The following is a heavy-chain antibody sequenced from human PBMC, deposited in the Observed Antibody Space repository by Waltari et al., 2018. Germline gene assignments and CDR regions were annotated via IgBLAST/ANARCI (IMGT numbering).Heavy chain of an antibody. V-gene: IGHV4-38-2*01. J-gene: IGHJ2*01. CDR2: IIHSGST. Sequence: QVQLQESGQGLVKASETLSLTCGVSGYFISSGYYLGWIRRPPGKGLEWIGSIIHSGSTYYNPSLKSRVTISVDTSKNQFTLTLNSVTAADTAVYYCVRVSNQWYFDLWGRGTLVSVSS. D-gene: IGHD3-3*02. CDR3: VRVSNQWYFDL. CDR1: GYFISSGYY.